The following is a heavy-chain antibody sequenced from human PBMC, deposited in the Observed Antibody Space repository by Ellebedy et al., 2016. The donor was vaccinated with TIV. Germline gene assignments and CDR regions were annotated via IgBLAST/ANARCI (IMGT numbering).Heavy chain of an antibody. J-gene: IGHJ4*02. CDR3: TRGGYGDNVAKFDY. V-gene: IGHV6-1*01. Sequence: SQTLSLTXAISGDSVSNTGASWNWIRQSPSRGLEWLGRTYYRTKWYSDSAISVRSRITINPDTARNQFSLQLDSVTPEDTAVYYCTRGGYGDNVAKFDYWGQGTLVTVSS. CDR1: GDSVSNTGAS. D-gene: IGHD4-17*01. CDR2: TYYRTKWYS.